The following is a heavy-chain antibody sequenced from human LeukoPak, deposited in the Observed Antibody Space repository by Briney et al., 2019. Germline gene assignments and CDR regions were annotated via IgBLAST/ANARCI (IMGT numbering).Heavy chain of an antibody. Sequence: GGSLRLSCAASGFTFSDYYMSWVRQAPGKGLEWVAVIWYDGSNKYYADSVKGRFTISRDNSKNTLYLQMNSLRAEDTAVYYCARDSLMYYYGSGGVDYWGQGTLVTVSS. J-gene: IGHJ4*02. CDR3: ARDSLMYYYGSGGVDY. CDR1: GFTFSDYY. D-gene: IGHD3-10*01. CDR2: IWYDGSNK. V-gene: IGHV3-33*08.